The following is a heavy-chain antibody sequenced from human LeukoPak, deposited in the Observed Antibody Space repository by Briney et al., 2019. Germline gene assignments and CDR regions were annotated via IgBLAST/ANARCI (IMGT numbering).Heavy chain of an antibody. D-gene: IGHD2-21*02. J-gene: IGHJ5*02. CDR2: IIPILGIA. CDR1: GGTFSSYA. CDR3: ARDLAPEWGGDYVPGVFDP. Sequence: ASVKVSCKASGGTFSSYAISWVRQAPGQGLEWMGRIIPILGIANYAQKFQGRVTITADTSTSTAYMELRSLRSDDTAVYYCARDLAPEWGGDYVPGVFDPWGQGTLVTVSS. V-gene: IGHV1-69*04.